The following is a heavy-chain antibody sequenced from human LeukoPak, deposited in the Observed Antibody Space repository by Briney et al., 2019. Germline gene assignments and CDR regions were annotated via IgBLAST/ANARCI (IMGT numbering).Heavy chain of an antibody. J-gene: IGHJ4*02. D-gene: IGHD5-12*01. CDR2: IYYSGST. CDR3: ARFIVATIANFDY. Sequence: SETLSLTCTVSGGSISSYYWSWIRQPPGKGLEWIGYIYYSGSTNYNPSLKSRVTISVDTSKNQFSLKLSSVTAADTAVCYCARFIVATIANFDYWGQGTLVTVSS. CDR1: GGSISSYY. V-gene: IGHV4-59*01.